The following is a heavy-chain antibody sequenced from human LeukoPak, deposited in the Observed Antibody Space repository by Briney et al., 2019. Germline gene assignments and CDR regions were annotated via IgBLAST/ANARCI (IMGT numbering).Heavy chain of an antibody. CDR2: INPSGGRT. J-gene: IGHJ6*02. V-gene: IGHV1-46*01. CDR1: GYTFTRYY. Sequence: ASVKVSFKASGYTFTRYYLHWVRQAPGQGLEWMGIINPSGGRTNNAQQFQGRVTMTRDTSTSTVYTQLSSLRSEDTAVYYCARDLAIAAAPYGMDVWGQGTTVTVSS. CDR3: ARDLAIAAAPYGMDV. D-gene: IGHD6-13*01.